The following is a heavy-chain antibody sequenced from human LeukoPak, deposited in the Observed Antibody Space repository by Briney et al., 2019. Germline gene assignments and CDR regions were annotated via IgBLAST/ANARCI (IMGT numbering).Heavy chain of an antibody. D-gene: IGHD1-26*01. CDR3: ARDREYYYMDV. Sequence: ASVKVSCKASGYTFTVYYMHWVRQAPGQGLEWMGWINPNSGGTNYAQTFQGRVTMTRDTSISTAYMELSRLRSDDTAVYYCARDREYYYMDVWGKGTTVTVSS. CDR2: INPNSGGT. CDR1: GYTFTVYY. J-gene: IGHJ6*03. V-gene: IGHV1-2*02.